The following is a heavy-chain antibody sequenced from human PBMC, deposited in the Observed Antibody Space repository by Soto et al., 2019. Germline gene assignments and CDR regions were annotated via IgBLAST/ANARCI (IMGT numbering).Heavy chain of an antibody. CDR3: ARDRDDYGSGNYYNRIDF. D-gene: IGHD3-10*01. Sequence: QVQLVQSGAEVKKPGSSVKVSCKASGGIFSTYAISWLRQAPGQGLEWMGGIIPIFGTPNYAQRFQGRVTITADEYTTTSYRELSRLKSEDTAVYYCARDRDDYGSGNYYNRIDFWGQGTLVTVSS. CDR2: IIPIFGTP. J-gene: IGHJ4*02. V-gene: IGHV1-69*01. CDR1: GGIFSTYA.